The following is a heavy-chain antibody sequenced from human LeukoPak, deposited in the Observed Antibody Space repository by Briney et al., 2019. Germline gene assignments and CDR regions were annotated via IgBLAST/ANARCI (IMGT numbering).Heavy chain of an antibody. CDR1: GDSISSYY. J-gene: IGHJ4*02. V-gene: IGHV4-59*01. D-gene: IGHD1-26*01. CDR2: IYYSGST. CDR3: ARDSGGSREVDY. Sequence: SETLSLTCTVSGDSISSYYWSWIRQPPGKGLEWIGYIYYSGSTNYNPSLKSRVTISVDTSKNQFSLKLSSVTAADTAVYYCARDSGGSREVDYWGQGTLVTVSS.